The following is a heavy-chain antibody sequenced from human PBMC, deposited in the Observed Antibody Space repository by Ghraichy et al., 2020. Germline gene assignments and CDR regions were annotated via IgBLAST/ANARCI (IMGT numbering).Heavy chain of an antibody. Sequence: GESLNISCAASGFTFSSYGMHWVRQAPGKGLEWVAVIWYDGSNKYYADSVKGRFTISRDNSKNTLYLQMNSLRAEDTAVYYCAREPTGSWFFDYWGQGTLVTVSS. D-gene: IGHD1-26*01. V-gene: IGHV3-33*01. CDR1: GFTFSSYG. CDR3: AREPTGSWFFDY. J-gene: IGHJ4*02. CDR2: IWYDGSNK.